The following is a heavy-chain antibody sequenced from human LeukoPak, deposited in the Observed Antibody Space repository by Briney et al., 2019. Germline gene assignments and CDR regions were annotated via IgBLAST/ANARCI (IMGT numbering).Heavy chain of an antibody. Sequence: PRGSLRLSCVGSGFTFSTYLMSWVRQAPGKRLEWVANIMQDESEKNYVHSLKGRFIISRDNAKTSLYLHMNSLRAEDTAVYYCAREVYSSSRPADAFDIWGQGTVVTVSS. D-gene: IGHD6-13*01. CDR3: AREVYSSSRPADAFDI. CDR2: IMQDESEK. J-gene: IGHJ3*02. CDR1: GFTFSTYL. V-gene: IGHV3-7*01.